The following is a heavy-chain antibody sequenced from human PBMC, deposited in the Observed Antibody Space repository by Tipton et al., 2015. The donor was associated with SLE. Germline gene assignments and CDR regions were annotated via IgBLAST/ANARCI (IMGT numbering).Heavy chain of an antibody. CDR3: AGDVDRFLERTFDI. CDR1: GFTFSSYW. J-gene: IGHJ3*02. Sequence: SLRLSCAASGFTFSSYWMSWVRQAPGKGLEWVANIKQDGSEKYYVDSVKGRFAISRDNAKNSLCLQMNSLRAEDTAVYYCAGDVDRFLERTFDIWGQGTMVTVSS. V-gene: IGHV3-7*03. CDR2: IKQDGSEK. D-gene: IGHD3-3*01.